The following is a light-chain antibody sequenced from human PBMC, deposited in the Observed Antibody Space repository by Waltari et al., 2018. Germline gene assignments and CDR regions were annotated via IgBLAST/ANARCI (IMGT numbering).Light chain of an antibody. CDR3: SSYTSSSTWV. CDR2: DVS. V-gene: IGLV2-14*03. Sequence: QSALTQPASVSGSPGQSITISCTGTSSDVGGYNYVSWYQQPPGIAPKLMIYDVSNRPSGVSNRFAGSKSGNTASLTISGLQAEDEADYYCSSYTSSSTWVFGGGTKLTVL. J-gene: IGLJ3*02. CDR1: SSDVGGYNY.